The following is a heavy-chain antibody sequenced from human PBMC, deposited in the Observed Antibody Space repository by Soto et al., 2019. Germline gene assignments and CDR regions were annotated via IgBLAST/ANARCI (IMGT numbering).Heavy chain of an antibody. D-gene: IGHD1-26*01. CDR3: AKDNRRYHNDAFNF. Sequence: GGSLRLSCVASGFTFDDYGLHWVRQTAEKGLEWVSSITWNSGSVLYADSVKGRFTISRDNAKNSLYLQMNGLRVEDTALYYCAKDNRRYHNDAFNFSGQGTMVTVSS. V-gene: IGHV3-9*01. J-gene: IGHJ3*01. CDR1: GFTFDDYG. CDR2: ITWNSGSV.